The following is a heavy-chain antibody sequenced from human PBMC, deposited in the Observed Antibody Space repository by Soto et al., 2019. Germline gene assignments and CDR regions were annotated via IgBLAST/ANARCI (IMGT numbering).Heavy chain of an antibody. CDR1: GGSISSGGYS. V-gene: IGHV4-31*11. CDR2: IYYSGST. Sequence: SETLSLTCAVSGGSISSGGYSWSWIRQPPGKGLEWIGYIYYSGSTYYNPSLKSRVTISVDTSKNQFSLKLSSVTAADTAVYYCARVSYDFWSGYYSDYWGQGTLVTVSS. CDR3: ARVSYDFWSGYYSDY. J-gene: IGHJ4*02. D-gene: IGHD3-3*01.